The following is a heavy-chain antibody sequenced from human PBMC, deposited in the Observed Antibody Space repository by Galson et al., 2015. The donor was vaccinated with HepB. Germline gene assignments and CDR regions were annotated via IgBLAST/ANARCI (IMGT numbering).Heavy chain of an antibody. Sequence: SLRLSCAASGFTFSNAWMNWVRQAPGKGLEWVGRIKSKTDGGTTDYAAPVKGRFTISRDDSKNTLYLQMNSLKTEDTAVYYCTTGLALRFLEWLNDYWGQGTLVTVSS. CDR2: IKSKTDGGTT. D-gene: IGHD3-3*01. CDR3: TTGLALRFLEWLNDY. CDR1: GFTFSNAW. J-gene: IGHJ4*02. V-gene: IGHV3-15*07.